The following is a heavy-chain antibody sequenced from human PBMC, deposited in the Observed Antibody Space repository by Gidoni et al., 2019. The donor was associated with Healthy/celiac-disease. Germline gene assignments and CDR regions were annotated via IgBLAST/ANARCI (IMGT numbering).Heavy chain of an antibody. CDR2: IYYSGST. D-gene: IGHD3-10*01. V-gene: IGHV4-39*07. Sequence: QLQLQESGPGLVKPSETLSLPCTVSGGSISSSSYYWGWIRQPPGKGLEWIGSIYYSGSTYYNPSLKSRVTISVDTSKNQFSLKLSSVTAADTAVYYCARVIYYGSGSYYWNFDYWGQGTLVTVSS. CDR3: ARVIYYGSGSYYWNFDY. CDR1: GGSISSSSYY. J-gene: IGHJ4*02.